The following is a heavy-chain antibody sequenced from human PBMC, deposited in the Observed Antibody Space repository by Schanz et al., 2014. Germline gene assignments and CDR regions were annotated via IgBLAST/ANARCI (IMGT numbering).Heavy chain of an antibody. CDR3: AREMLDIVATMDDDAFDI. CDR2: INPNSGGT. J-gene: IGHJ3*02. CDR1: GYTFTGYY. V-gene: IGHV1-2*06. Sequence: QVQLVQSGAEVKKPGASVKVSCQASGYTFTGYYMHWVRQAPGQGLEWMGRINPNSGGTNYAQKFQGRVTMTRDTSISTAYMEMSRLISDDTAVYYCAREMLDIVATMDDDAFDIWGQGTMVTVSS. D-gene: IGHD5-12*01.